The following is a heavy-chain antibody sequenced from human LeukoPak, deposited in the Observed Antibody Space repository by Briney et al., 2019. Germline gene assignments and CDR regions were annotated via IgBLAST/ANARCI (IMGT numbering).Heavy chain of an antibody. V-gene: IGHV4-61*01. D-gene: IGHD2-2*01. J-gene: IGHJ4*02. CDR3: ARDPALDY. CDR2: IYYSGST. CDR1: GGSISTSNYY. Sequence: PSETLSLTCTVSGGSISTSNYYWGWIRQPPGKGLEWIGYIYYSGSTNYNPSLKSRVTISVDTSKNQFSLKLSSVTAADTAVYYCARDPALDYWGQGTLVTVSS.